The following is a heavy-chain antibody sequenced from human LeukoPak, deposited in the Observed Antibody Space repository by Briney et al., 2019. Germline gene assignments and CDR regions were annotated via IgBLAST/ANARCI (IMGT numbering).Heavy chain of an antibody. D-gene: IGHD2-8*01. CDR1: GYSFSSYA. V-gene: IGHV1-3*03. CDR3: VRGVPGVYFYYYMDV. J-gene: IGHJ6*03. CDR2: IYGDNGDT. Sequence: ASVKVSCKASGYSFSSYAMNWVRQAPGQRLECMGWIYGDNGDTKYSQEFQGRVTITRDTSASTAYMELSSLRSEDMAVYYCVRGVPGVYFYYYMDVWGKGTTVTVSS.